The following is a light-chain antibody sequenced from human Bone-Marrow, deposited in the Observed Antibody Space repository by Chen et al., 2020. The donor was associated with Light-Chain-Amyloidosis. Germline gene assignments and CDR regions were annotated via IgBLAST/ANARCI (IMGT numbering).Light chain of an antibody. CDR2: EVS. CDR1: SSDVGGYNY. J-gene: IGLJ3*02. CDR3: SSFTSRSTRV. Sequence: QSALTQSASVSGSPGQSITISCTGTSSDVGGYNYVSWYQHHPGEAPKLMIYEVSNRPSGVSNRFSGSKSGNTASLTISGLQAEDEADYYCSSFTSRSTRVFGGGTKLTVL. V-gene: IGLV2-14*01.